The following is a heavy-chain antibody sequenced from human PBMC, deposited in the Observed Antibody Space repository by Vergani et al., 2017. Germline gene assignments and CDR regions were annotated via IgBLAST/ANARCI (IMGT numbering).Heavy chain of an antibody. CDR3: ARLRSIAVAGQNKDY. Sequence: QVQLQESGPGLVKPSGTLSLTCAVSGGSISSSYYWGWIRQPPGKGLEWIGSIYYSGSTYYNPSLKSRVTISVDTSKNQFSLKLSSVTAADTAVYYCARLRSIAVAGQNKDYWGQGTLVTVSS. CDR1: GGSISSSYY. J-gene: IGHJ4*02. CDR2: IYYSGST. V-gene: IGHV4-39*01. D-gene: IGHD6-19*01.